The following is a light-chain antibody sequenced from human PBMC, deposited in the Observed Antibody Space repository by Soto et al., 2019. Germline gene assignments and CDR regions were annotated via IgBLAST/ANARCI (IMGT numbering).Light chain of an antibody. V-gene: IGLV1-44*01. J-gene: IGLJ1*01. Sequence: QSVLAQPPSASGPPAQWVTISCSPSSSNLGDNTVNWYQLVPGTAPKLLIYTYDQRPSGVPDRFSGSKSGTSASLAISGLQSEDEADYYCAAWDASLDGYVFGTGNKVTVL. CDR3: AAWDASLDGYV. CDR1: SSNLGDNT. CDR2: TYD.